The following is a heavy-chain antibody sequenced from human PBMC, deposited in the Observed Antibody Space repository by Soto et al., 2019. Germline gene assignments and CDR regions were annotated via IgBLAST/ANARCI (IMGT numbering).Heavy chain of an antibody. J-gene: IGHJ1*01. V-gene: IGHV3-11*06. D-gene: IGHD1-26*01. CDR2: ISSSGTYI. Sequence: GGSLRLSCAASGFVLSDYYMSWIRQAPGKGLEWVSYISSSGTYINYADSVKGRFTISRDNAKNSLSLQMHSVIPEDTAVYYCATVIGSYSLEFFQDWGQGTLVTVSS. CDR3: ATVIGSYSLEFFQD. CDR1: GFVLSDYY.